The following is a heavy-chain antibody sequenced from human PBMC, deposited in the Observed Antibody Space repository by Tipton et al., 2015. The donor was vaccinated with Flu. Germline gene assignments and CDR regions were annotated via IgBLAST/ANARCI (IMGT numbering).Heavy chain of an antibody. Sequence: SLRLSCAASGFTFSDYYMSWIRQAPGKGLEWVSCISSSGSTIYYADSVKGRFTISRDNAKNSLYLQMNSLRAEDTAVYYCARDGSPYYYGSGSYLGPSDFGYWGQGTLVTVSS. CDR2: ISSSGSTI. CDR3: ARDGSPYYYGSGSYLGPSDFGY. D-gene: IGHD3-10*01. J-gene: IGHJ4*02. CDR1: GFTFSDYY. V-gene: IGHV3-11*01.